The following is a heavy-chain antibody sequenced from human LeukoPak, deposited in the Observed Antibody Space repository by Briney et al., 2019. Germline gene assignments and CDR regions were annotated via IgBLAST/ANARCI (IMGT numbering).Heavy chain of an antibody. Sequence: XGSLRLSCAASGFTFSSYAMSWVRQAPGKGLEWVSAISGSGGSTYYADSVKGRFTISRDNSKTTLYLQMNSLRAEDTAVYYCAKDGSSTSCFPDYWGQGTLVTVSS. V-gene: IGHV3-23*01. D-gene: IGHD2-2*01. J-gene: IGHJ4*02. CDR1: GFTFSSYA. CDR3: AKDGSSTSCFPDY. CDR2: ISGSGGST.